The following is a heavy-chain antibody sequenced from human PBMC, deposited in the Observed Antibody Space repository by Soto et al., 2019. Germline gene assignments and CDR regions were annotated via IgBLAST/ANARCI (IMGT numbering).Heavy chain of an antibody. V-gene: IGHV4-34*01. CDR2: IKYSGTT. CDR1: GGSFSGYS. J-gene: IGHJ4*02. Sequence: LSLTCSVYGGSFSGYSWTWIRQPPGKGLEWIGEIKYSGTTEYNPSLRSRVTLSIDTSKNQFSLKVSSVTAADTAVYYCARGRDFDCWGQGALVTVSS. CDR3: ARGRDFDC.